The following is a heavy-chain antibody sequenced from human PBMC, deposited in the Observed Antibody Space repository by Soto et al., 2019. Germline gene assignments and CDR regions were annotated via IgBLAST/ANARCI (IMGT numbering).Heavy chain of an antibody. J-gene: IGHJ6*02. CDR1: GGSVSSGGYY. CDR2: IYYSGST. D-gene: IGHD3-10*01. V-gene: IGHV4-61*08. CDR3: ARANTARNYYGSGIPNYGMDV. Sequence: SETLSLTCTVSGGSVSSGGYYWSWIRQPPGKGLEWIGYIYYSGSTNYNPSLKSRVTISVDTSKNQFSLKLSSVTAADTAVYYCARANTARNYYGSGIPNYGMDVWGQGTTVTVSS.